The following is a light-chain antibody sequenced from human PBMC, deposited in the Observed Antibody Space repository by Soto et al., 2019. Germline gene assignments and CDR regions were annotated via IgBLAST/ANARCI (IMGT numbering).Light chain of an antibody. CDR3: SSYTSSSTYV. CDR2: DVT. CDR1: RSDVGGYNY. Sequence: QSVLTQPASVSGSPGQSITISCTGTRSDVGGYNYVYWHQQHPGKAPKLMIYDVTNRPSGVSDRFSGSKSGNTASLTISGLQAEDEADYYCSSYTSSSTYVFGAGNKVTVL. J-gene: IGLJ1*01. V-gene: IGLV2-14*01.